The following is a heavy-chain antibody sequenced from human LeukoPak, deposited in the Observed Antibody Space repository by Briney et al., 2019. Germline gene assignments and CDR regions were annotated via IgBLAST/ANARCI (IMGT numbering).Heavy chain of an antibody. CDR2: ISYDGSNK. CDR3: ARALWTVNTYWYFDL. CDR1: GFTFSSYA. V-gene: IGHV3-30-3*01. J-gene: IGHJ2*01. Sequence: GSLRLSCAASGFTFSSYAMHWVRQAPGKGLEWVAVISYDGSNKYYADSVKGRFTISRDNSKNTLYLQMNSLRAEDTAVYYCARALWTVNTYWYFDLWGRGTLVTVSS. D-gene: IGHD4-17*01.